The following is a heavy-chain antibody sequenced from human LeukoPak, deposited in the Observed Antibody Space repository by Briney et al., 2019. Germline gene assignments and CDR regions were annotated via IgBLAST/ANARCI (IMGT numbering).Heavy chain of an antibody. CDR3: GRDPDS. Sequence: PGGSLRLSCAASGFTFSGSWMHWVRQAPGKGLVWVSRIDDDGSITTYADSVKGRFTISRDNAKNTLYLQMNSLTAEDTAVYYCGRDPDSWGQGTVVTVSS. V-gene: IGHV3-74*01. J-gene: IGHJ5*01. CDR2: IDDDGSIT. CDR1: GFTFSGSW.